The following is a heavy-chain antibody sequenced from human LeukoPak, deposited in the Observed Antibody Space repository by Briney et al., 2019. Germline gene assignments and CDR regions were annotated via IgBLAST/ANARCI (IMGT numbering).Heavy chain of an antibody. CDR2: ISASDGTT. Sequence: ASVKVSCKASGYTFSDYGITWARQAPGQGLEWKGWISASDGTTNYAQKVQGRVTMTTDTYTSTAYMELRSLTSDDTAVYYCARCGAAVTTHFSHWGQGTLVTVSS. CDR1: GYTFSDYG. J-gene: IGHJ4*02. D-gene: IGHD4-17*01. CDR3: ARCGAAVTTHFSH. V-gene: IGHV1-18*01.